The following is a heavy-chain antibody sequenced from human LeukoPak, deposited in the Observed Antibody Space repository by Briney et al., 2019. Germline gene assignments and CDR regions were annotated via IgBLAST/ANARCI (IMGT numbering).Heavy chain of an antibody. Sequence: GGSLRLSCAASGFTFSNAWMSWVRQAPGKGLEWVGRIKRKSDGGATDFAAPVKGRFAISRDEAQNTVYLQMNSLKTEDTAVYYCTTEGGVWGYHALDIWGQGTMVTVSS. J-gene: IGHJ3*02. CDR3: TTEGGVWGYHALDI. D-gene: IGHD3-16*01. V-gene: IGHV3-15*01. CDR1: GFTFSNAW. CDR2: IKRKSDGGAT.